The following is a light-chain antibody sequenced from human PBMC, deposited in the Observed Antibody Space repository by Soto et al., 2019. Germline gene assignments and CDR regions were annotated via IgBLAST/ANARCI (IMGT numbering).Light chain of an antibody. CDR3: QQYGSSIT. CDR2: GSS. Sequence: EIVLTQSPGTLSLSPGERATLSCRASQSVSSSYLAWYQQKPGQAPRLLTYGSSGRATGIPDRFSGSGSGTDFTLTISRLEPEDFAVYYCQQYGSSITFGQGTRLEI. J-gene: IGKJ5*01. CDR1: QSVSSSY. V-gene: IGKV3-20*01.